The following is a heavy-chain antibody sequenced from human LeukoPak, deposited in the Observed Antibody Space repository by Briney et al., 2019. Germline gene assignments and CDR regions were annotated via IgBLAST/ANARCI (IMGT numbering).Heavy chain of an antibody. V-gene: IGHV3-30*18. D-gene: IGHD4-17*01. Sequence: GGSLRLSCAASGFAFSGYGMHWVRQAPGKGLEWVAVISYDGNTEYYADSVKGRFTISRDNSKNTLYLQVSGLRAEDTAVYYCAKTTTVTAYDYWGQGTLVTVSS. CDR1: GFAFSGYG. CDR3: AKTTTVTAYDY. CDR2: ISYDGNTE. J-gene: IGHJ4*02.